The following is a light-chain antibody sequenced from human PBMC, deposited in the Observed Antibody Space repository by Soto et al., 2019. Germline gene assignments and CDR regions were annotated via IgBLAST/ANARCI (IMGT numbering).Light chain of an antibody. J-gene: IGKJ2*01. CDR2: DAS. V-gene: IGKV3-20*01. CDR3: QQYATSPQT. CDR1: ESVAKSY. Sequence: ENVLTQSPGTLSLSPGERATLSCRASESVAKSYLGWFQQKRGQAPRLLIYDASSRATGIPDRFSGSGSGTDFTITISRLEPEDFAVYYCQQYATSPQTFGQGTKLEIK.